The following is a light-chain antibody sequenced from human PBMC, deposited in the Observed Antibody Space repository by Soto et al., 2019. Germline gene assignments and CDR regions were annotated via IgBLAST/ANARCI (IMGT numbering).Light chain of an antibody. CDR1: QRIGRY. J-gene: IGKJ5*01. Sequence: DIPMTQSPSSLSASVGDRVIITCRASQRIGRYGNWYQQKTGKAAKLIHTGNPSRFRGSGSGTDFTLTISSLLPEDFATYYCQQSYSIPNTFGQGTRLEIK. CDR3: QQSYSIPNT. V-gene: IGKV1-39*01.